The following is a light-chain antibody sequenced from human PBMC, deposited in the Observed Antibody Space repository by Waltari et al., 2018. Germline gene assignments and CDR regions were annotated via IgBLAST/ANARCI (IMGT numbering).Light chain of an antibody. J-gene: IGLJ2*01. CDR3: AAWDDTLNGVL. CDR1: GSNIGART. Sequence: QSVLTQSPSTSGTPGQTVTIFCSGSGSNIGARTVNWYQQLPGTAPKLLIYSNNPRPSRVRYRFSGSKSVASASLALPRLQSEDEADYYCAAWDDTLNGVLFGGGTKLTVL. V-gene: IGLV1-44*01. CDR2: SNN.